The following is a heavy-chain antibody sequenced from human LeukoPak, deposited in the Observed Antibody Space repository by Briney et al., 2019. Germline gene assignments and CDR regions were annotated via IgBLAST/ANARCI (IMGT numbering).Heavy chain of an antibody. V-gene: IGHV4-34*01. Sequence: SETLSPTCAVYGGSFSGYYWSWVRQPPGKGLEWIGEINHSGSTNYNPSLKSRVTISVDTSKNQFSLKLSSVTAADTAVYYCARSGPYYDSSGLLDYWGQGTLVTVSS. CDR1: GGSFSGYY. D-gene: IGHD3-22*01. J-gene: IGHJ4*02. CDR2: INHSGST. CDR3: ARSGPYYDSSGLLDY.